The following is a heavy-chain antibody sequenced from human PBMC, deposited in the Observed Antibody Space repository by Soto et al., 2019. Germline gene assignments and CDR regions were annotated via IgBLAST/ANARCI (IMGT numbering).Heavy chain of an antibody. V-gene: IGHV3-23*01. D-gene: IGHD3-22*01. J-gene: IGHJ4*02. CDR1: GFTFRSYA. Sequence: GGSLRLSCAASGFTFRSYAMSWVRQAPGKGLEWVSAISGSGGGTYFADSVKGRFTISRDNSKNTLYLQMNSLRAEDTAVYYCAKEGYTYYYDSSGPYWGQGTLVTVSS. CDR3: AKEGYTYYYDSSGPY. CDR2: ISGSGGGT.